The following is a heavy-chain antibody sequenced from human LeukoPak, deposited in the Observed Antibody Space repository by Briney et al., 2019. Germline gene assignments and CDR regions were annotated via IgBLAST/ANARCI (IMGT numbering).Heavy chain of an antibody. J-gene: IGHJ4*02. CDR1: GYTFTSYY. CDR2: INPSGGST. D-gene: IGHD4-17*01. Sequence: ASVKVSCKASGYTFTSYYMHWVRQAPGQGLEWMGIINPSGGSTSYAQKFQGRVTMTRNTSTSTVYMELSSLRSEDTAVYYCARLEAHDYGDDYWGQGTLVTVSS. V-gene: IGHV1-46*01. CDR3: ARLEAHDYGDDY.